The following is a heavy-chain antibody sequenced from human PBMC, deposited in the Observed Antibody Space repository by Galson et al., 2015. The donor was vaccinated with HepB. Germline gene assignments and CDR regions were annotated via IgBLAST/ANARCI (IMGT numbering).Heavy chain of an antibody. CDR2: ISAYNGYT. CDR1: GYTFSNYG. CDR3: ARDWGAAAADPVYHGMDV. Sequence: SVKVSCKASGYTFSNYGISWVRQAPGQGLEWMGWISAYNGYTNYAQNFRGRVTMTTDTSTSTAYMDLRSLKSGDTAVYYCARDWGAAAADPVYHGMDVWGQGTTVTVSS. D-gene: IGHD6-13*01. J-gene: IGHJ6*02. V-gene: IGHV1-18*04.